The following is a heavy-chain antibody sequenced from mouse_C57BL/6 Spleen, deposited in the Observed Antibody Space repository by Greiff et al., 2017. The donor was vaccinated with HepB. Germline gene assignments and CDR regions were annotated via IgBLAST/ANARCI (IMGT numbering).Heavy chain of an antibody. CDR1: GYTFTSYT. Sequence: VKLVESGAELARPGASVKMSCKASGYTFTSYTMHWVKQRPGQGLEWIGYINPSSGYTKYNQKFKDKATLTADKSSSTAYMQLSSLTSEDSAVYYCAREGPRDAMDYWGQGTSVTVSS. V-gene: IGHV1-4*01. D-gene: IGHD3-3*01. CDR2: INPSSGYT. J-gene: IGHJ4*01. CDR3: AREGPRDAMDY.